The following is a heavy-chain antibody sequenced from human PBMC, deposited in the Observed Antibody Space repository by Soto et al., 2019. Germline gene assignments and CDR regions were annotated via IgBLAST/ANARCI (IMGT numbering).Heavy chain of an antibody. CDR1: GGSISSGGYS. CDR2: IYYSGST. J-gene: IGHJ4*02. D-gene: IGHD6-19*01. CDR3: ARGAWSLGY. Sequence: SETLSLTCAVSGGSISSGGYSWSWNRQPPGKGLEWIGYIYYSGSTYYNPSLKSRVTISVDTSKAQFSLRLSSVTAADTAVYFCARGAWSLGYWGQGTLVTVSS. V-gene: IGHV4-30-4*07.